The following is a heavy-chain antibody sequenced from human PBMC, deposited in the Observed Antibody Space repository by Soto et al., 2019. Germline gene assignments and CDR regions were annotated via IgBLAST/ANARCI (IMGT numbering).Heavy chain of an antibody. CDR3: AKAWCGDCYYFDY. J-gene: IGHJ4*02. V-gene: IGHV3-9*01. CDR2: ISWNSGSI. CDR1: GFTFDDYA. Sequence: EVQLVESGGGLVQPGRSLRLSCAASGFTFDDYAMHWVRQAPGKGLEWVSGISWNSGSIGYAESVKGRFTISRDNAKNSLYLQMNSLRAEDTGLYYCAKAWCGDCYYFDYWGQGTLVTVSS. D-gene: IGHD2-21*02.